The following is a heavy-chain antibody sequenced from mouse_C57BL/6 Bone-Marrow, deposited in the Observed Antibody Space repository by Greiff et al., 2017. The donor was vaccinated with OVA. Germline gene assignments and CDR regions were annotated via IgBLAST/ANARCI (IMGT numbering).Heavy chain of an antibody. V-gene: IGHV1-26*01. CDR3: ARDDDGYYSSYWYFDV. J-gene: IGHJ1*03. Sequence: EVQLQQSGPELVKPGASVKISCKASGYTFTDYYMNWVKQSHGKSLEWIGDINPNNGGTSYNQKFKGKATLTVDKSSSTAYMELRSLTSEDSAVYYCARDDDGYYSSYWYFDVWGTGTTVTVSS. CDR1: GYTFTDYY. D-gene: IGHD2-3*01. CDR2: INPNNGGT.